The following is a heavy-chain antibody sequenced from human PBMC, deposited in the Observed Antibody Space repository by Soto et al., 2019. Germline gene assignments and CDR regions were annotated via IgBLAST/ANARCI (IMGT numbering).Heavy chain of an antibody. V-gene: IGHV3-21*06. J-gene: IGHJ6*02. CDR2: ISSTGTYI. Sequence: EVQLVESGGGLVKPGGSLRLSCAASGFTFGPYMMNWVRQAPGKGLEWVSSISSTGTYIYYADSMKARFTISRDNAQNSLYRQMNSLRADDTALYYCARIGLELRDYHYYYGMDVWGQGTTVTVSS. CDR3: ARIGLELRDYHYYYGMDV. CDR1: GFTFGPYM. D-gene: IGHD1-7*01.